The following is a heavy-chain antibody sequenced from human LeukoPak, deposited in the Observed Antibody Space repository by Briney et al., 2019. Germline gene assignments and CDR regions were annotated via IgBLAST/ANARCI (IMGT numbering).Heavy chain of an antibody. J-gene: IGHJ4*02. CDR2: ISAYNGNT. Sequence: ASVKVSCKASGYTFTNYAISWVRQAPGQGREWMGWISAYNGNTNYAQRLQGRVTMTTDTSTSTAYMELRSLRFDDTAVYYCARTESGWHDLDYWGQGTLVTVSS. D-gene: IGHD6-19*01. CDR3: ARTESGWHDLDY. CDR1: GYTFTNYA. V-gene: IGHV1-18*01.